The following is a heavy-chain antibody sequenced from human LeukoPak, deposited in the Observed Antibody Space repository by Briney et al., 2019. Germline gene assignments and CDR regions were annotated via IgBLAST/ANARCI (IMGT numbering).Heavy chain of an antibody. Sequence: GGSLRLSCAASGFTFSTYDMHWVRQATGKGLEWVSAIDTTGDTYYPGSVKGRFTISRENAKNSSYLQMNSLRAGDTAVYYCARDRGGGHMDVWGKGTTVTISS. D-gene: IGHD2-15*01. J-gene: IGHJ6*03. CDR2: IDTTGDT. CDR3: ARDRGGGHMDV. CDR1: GFTFSTYD. V-gene: IGHV3-13*01.